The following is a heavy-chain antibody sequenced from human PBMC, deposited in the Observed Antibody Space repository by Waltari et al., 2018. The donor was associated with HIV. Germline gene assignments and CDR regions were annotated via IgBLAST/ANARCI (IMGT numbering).Heavy chain of an antibody. V-gene: IGHV4-59*01. D-gene: IGHD6-13*01. CDR3: ARSRAAAGLDY. J-gene: IGHJ4*02. Sequence: QVQLQESGPGLVKPSETLSLTCTVSGGSISTYFWSWIRQPPGKGLEWIGYIFYSGTTNYNPALKSRVSISVDTSKNQCSLKLSSVTAADTAVYYCARSRAAAGLDYWGQGALVTVSS. CDR1: GGSISTYF. CDR2: IFYSGTT.